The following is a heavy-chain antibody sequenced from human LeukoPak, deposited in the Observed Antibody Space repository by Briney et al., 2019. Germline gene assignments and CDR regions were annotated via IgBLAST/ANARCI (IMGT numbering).Heavy chain of an antibody. J-gene: IGHJ6*03. CDR2: RYYCGNT. D-gene: IGHD3-10*01. V-gene: IGHV4-59*07. Sequence: SDTLSLTCSVSGGLMRNYYWTWLRQSPGKGLEWLGYRYYCGNTNFNSPLRDRVTISIDASKNQFSLKLSSVTAADTALYYCARMSALGVINYYSAEVWGKGTTVTVAS. CDR3: ARMSALGVINYYSAEV. CDR1: GGLMRNYY.